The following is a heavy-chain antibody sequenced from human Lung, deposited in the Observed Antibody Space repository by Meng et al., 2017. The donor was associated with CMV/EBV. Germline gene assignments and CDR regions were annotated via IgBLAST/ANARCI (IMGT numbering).Heavy chain of an antibody. Sequence: ESXKISXAASGFTFSSYWMHWVRQAPGKGLVWVSRINSDGSSTSYADSVKGRFTISRDNAKNTLYLQMNSLRAEDTAVYYCARAADLYDYYDSSGYDGYLGQRTLVXVSS. CDR1: GFTFSSYW. J-gene: IGHJ4*02. V-gene: IGHV3-74*01. CDR3: ARAADLYDYYDSSGYDGY. D-gene: IGHD3-22*01. CDR2: INSDGSST.